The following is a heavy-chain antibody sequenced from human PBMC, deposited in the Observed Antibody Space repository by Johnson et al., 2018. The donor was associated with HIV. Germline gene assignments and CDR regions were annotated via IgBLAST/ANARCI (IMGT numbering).Heavy chain of an antibody. CDR3: ARELREDIVVVVAAPHNAFDI. J-gene: IGHJ3*02. Sequence: VQLVESGGGLIQPGGSLRLSCAASGFTVSSNYMSWVRQAPGKGLEWVSVIYSGGSTYYADSVKGRFTLTRDNSKNTLYLQMNSLRAEDTAVYYCARELREDIVVVVAAPHNAFDIWGQGTMVTVSS. D-gene: IGHD2-15*01. CDR2: IYSGGST. V-gene: IGHV3-66*03. CDR1: GFTVSSNY.